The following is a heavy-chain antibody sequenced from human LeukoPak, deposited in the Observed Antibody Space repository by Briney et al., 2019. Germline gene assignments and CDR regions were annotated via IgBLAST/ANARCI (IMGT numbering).Heavy chain of an antibody. CDR1: GFTFSSYA. D-gene: IGHD3-10*01. J-gene: IGHJ4*02. V-gene: IGHV3-23*01. CDR3: AVLNSMVRGVDY. Sequence: GGSLRLSCAASGFTFSSYAMSWVRQAPGKGLEWVSAISGSGGSTYYADSVKGRFTISRDNSKNTLYLQMNSLRAEDTAVYYCAVLNSMVRGVDYWGQGTLVAVSS. CDR2: ISGSGGST.